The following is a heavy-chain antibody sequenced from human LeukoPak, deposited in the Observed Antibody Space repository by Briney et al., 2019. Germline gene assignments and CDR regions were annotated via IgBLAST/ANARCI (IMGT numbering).Heavy chain of an antibody. CDR3: ARDSPLRYFDWLPTDY. CDR1: GFTFSSYS. Sequence: GGSLRLSCAASGFTFSSYSMNWVRQAPGKGLEWVSSISSSSSYIYYADSVKGRFTISRDNAKNSLYLQMNSLRAEDTAVYYCARDSPLRYFDWLPTDYWGQGTLVTVSS. CDR2: ISSSSSYI. V-gene: IGHV3-21*01. J-gene: IGHJ4*02. D-gene: IGHD3-9*01.